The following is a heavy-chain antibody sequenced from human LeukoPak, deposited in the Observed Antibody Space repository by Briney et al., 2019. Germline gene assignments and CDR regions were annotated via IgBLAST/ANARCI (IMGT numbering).Heavy chain of an antibody. Sequence: SETLSFTCTVSGGSISSSSYYWGWIRQPPGKGLEWIGSIYYSGSTYYNPSLKSRVTISVDTSKNQFSLKLSSVTAADTAVYYCARQWSPDYGDYEFDYWGQGTLVTVSS. CDR1: GGSISSSSYY. CDR2: IYYSGST. CDR3: ARQWSPDYGDYEFDY. D-gene: IGHD4-17*01. V-gene: IGHV4-39*01. J-gene: IGHJ4*02.